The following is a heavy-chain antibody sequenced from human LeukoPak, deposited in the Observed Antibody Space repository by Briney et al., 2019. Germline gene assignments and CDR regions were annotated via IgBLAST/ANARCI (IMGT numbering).Heavy chain of an antibody. CDR1: GFTFSSYS. J-gene: IGHJ4*02. Sequence: GGSLRLTCAASGFTFSSYSMHWVRQAPGKGLEWVSSIISSSSYIYYADSVKGRSTISRDNGKNSLYLQMNSLRAENMAVYYCARGGSGSYLPLTRYWGEGTLVTVSS. V-gene: IGHV3-21*01. CDR3: ARGGSGSYLPLTRY. D-gene: IGHD1-26*01. CDR2: IISSSSYI.